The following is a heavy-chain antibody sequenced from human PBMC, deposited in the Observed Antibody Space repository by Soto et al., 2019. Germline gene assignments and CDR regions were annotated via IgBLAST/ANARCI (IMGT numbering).Heavy chain of an antibody. Sequence: QITLKESGPTLVRPTQTLTLTCAFSGFSLSTSGVGVGWIRQLPGKALEWLAVIYWDDSKHYSPSLRSRLTITKDTSKNQLVLTMTNMDPMDTGTYYCAHKGPEDWPLDYWGQGTLVTASS. J-gene: IGHJ4*02. CDR3: AHKGPEDWPLDY. CDR2: IYWDDSK. CDR1: GFSLSTSGVG. D-gene: IGHD3-9*01. V-gene: IGHV2-5*02.